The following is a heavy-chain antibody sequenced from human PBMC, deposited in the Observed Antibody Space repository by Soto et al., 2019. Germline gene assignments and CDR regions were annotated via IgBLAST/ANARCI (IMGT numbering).Heavy chain of an antibody. CDR1: GFNFSSYG. D-gene: IGHD6-19*01. CDR2: ISYDGSHK. Sequence: HVQLVESGGGVVQPGRSLRLSCAVSGFNFSSYGMHWVGQAPGKGLEWVAVISYDGSHKASADSVKGRIAISRDNSKNTLFMQMNSRREEDTAVYKRAKDVVKTSSWPADWGQGTLRTVSS. V-gene: IGHV3-30*18. CDR3: AKDVVKTSSWPAD. J-gene: IGHJ4*02.